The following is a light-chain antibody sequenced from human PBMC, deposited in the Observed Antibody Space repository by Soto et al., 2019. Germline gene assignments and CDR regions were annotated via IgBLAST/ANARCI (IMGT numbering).Light chain of an antibody. V-gene: IGKV3-11*01. Sequence: VVTQSPGPMSLSPGGSATPSFRASQSFRGLLAWYQQKPGQAPRLLIYDAYNRATGIPPRFSGSGSGTDFALTISRLEPEDFAVYYCQQYGNSIPITFGQGTRLEIK. CDR3: QQYGNSIPIT. CDR1: QSFRGL. J-gene: IGKJ5*01. CDR2: DAY.